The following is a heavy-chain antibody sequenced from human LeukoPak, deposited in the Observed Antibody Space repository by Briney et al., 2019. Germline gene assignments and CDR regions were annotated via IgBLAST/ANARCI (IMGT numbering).Heavy chain of an antibody. CDR1: GGSFSGYY. CDR2: INHSGST. D-gene: IGHD6-13*01. CDR3: ARGVSSAAAGSPDRYYFDY. V-gene: IGHV4-34*01. J-gene: IGHJ4*02. Sequence: SETLSLTCAVYGGSFSGYYWSWIRQPPGKGLEWIGEINHSGSTNYNPSLKSRVTISVDTSKNQFSLKLSSVTAADTAVYYCARGVSSAAAGSPDRYYFDYWGQGTLVTVSS.